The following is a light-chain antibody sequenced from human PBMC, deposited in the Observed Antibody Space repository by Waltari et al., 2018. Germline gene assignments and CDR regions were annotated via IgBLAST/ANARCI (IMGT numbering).Light chain of an antibody. Sequence: QSALTQPASVSGSPGQSITISCTGTTSDVGTYTPVSRYQQHPGKAPKLINYEVSKRPSGISNRFSASKSGNTASLTISGLQAEDEADYYCCSYAGSNTYVFGTGTKVTVL. V-gene: IGLV2-23*02. CDR1: TSDVGTYTP. CDR2: EVS. J-gene: IGLJ1*01. CDR3: CSYAGSNTYV.